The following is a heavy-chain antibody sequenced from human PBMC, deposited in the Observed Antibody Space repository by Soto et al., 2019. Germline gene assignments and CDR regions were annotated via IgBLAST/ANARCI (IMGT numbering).Heavy chain of an antibody. CDR1: GFTVSGKKY. D-gene: IGHD1-1*01. Sequence: AGGSLRLSCEVFGFTVSGKKYVAWVRQAPGKGLEWVSALYDLDGTYYADSVKGRFTTSSDSSRTTVYLQMNSLRPDDTAVYSCATWHLQEHAYDIWGQGTMVTVSS. CDR2: LYDLDGT. V-gene: IGHV3-53*01. CDR3: ATWHLQEHAYDI. J-gene: IGHJ3*02.